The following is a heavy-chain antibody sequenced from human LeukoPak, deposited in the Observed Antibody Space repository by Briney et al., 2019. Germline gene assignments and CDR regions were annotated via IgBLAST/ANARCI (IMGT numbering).Heavy chain of an antibody. CDR3: AREGQQLDSSVDY. V-gene: IGHV3-23*01. D-gene: IGHD6-13*01. J-gene: IGHJ4*02. CDR2: ISAGGRSA. CDR1: GFTFRNFG. Sequence: PGGTLRLSCAASGFTFRNFGMSWVRQAPGKGLQWVSVISAGGRSAYYADSLKDRFNISRDNSKNTLYLQMNSLRAEDTAVYYCAREGQQLDSSVDYWGQGTLVTVSS.